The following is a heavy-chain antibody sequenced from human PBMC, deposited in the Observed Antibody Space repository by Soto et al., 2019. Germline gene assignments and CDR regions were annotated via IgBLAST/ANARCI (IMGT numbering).Heavy chain of an antibody. CDR1: GGSFSGYS. V-gene: IGHV4-34*01. CDR3: ARDKITGLFDY. CDR2: INHTGST. Sequence: QVQLQQWGAGLLKPSETLSLTCAVYGGSFSGYSWTWIRQPPGTGLEWIGEINHTGSTNYNPSLKSRLTISVDTSKHPFSLKLTSVTAADTAVYYCARDKITGLFDYWGQGTLVTVSS. J-gene: IGHJ4*02. D-gene: IGHD2-8*02.